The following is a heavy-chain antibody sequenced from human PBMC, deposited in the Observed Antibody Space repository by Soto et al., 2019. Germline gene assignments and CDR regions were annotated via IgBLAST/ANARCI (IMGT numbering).Heavy chain of an antibody. CDR3: ARALVRSVIRYFDY. V-gene: IGHV3-48*01. J-gene: IGHJ4*02. CDR1: GFTFSTYS. CDR2: IGSSSSSI. Sequence: EVQLVESGGGSVQPGGSLRLSCAASGFTFSTYSMSWVRQAPAKGLEWVSYIGSSSSSIYYADSVKGRSTISRDNAKNSVYLQINSLRAEDTAVYYCARALVRSVIRYFDYWGQGTLVTVSS. D-gene: IGHD3-10*01.